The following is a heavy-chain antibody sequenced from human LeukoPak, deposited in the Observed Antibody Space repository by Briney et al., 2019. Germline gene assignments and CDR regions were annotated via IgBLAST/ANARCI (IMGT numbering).Heavy chain of an antibody. CDR1: GGSISSYY. J-gene: IGHJ2*01. V-gene: IGHV4-4*07. CDR2: IYTSGST. Sequence: ETLSSTCTVSGGSISSYYWSWIRQPAGKGLEWIGRIYTSGSTNYNPSLKSRVTISVDTSKNQFSLKLSSVTAADTAVYYCARVVYAVAAAAVGWYFDLWGRGTLVTVSS. CDR3: ARVVYAVAAAAVGWYFDL. D-gene: IGHD6-13*01.